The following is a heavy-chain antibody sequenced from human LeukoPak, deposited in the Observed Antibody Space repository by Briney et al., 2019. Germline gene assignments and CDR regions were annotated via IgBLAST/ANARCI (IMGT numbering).Heavy chain of an antibody. D-gene: IGHD3-10*01. V-gene: IGHV4-39*07. CDR2: IHYSGNS. CDR3: AATDGSGSYQGDS. Sequence: SETLSLTCTVSGGSISSGGYYWSWIRQPPGKGLEWIGSIHYSGNSLHNPSLKSRVIISLDTSKSQFSLNLNSMTAADTAVYYCAATDGSGSYQGDSWGQGILVIVSS. J-gene: IGHJ4*02. CDR1: GGSISSGGYY.